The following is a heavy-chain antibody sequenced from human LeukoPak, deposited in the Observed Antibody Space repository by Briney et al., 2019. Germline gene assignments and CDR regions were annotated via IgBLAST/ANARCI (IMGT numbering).Heavy chain of an antibody. D-gene: IGHD2-2*01. CDR2: ISYSGST. CDR3: ARAWGACSGTSCYYVFNI. Sequence: SETLPLTCTVSGGSISSGDYYWSWIRQPPGMGLEWIGYISYSGSTYYNPSLESRLTISQSTSKNQFSLRLSSVTAADTAVYYCARAWGACSGTSCYYVFNIWGQGTMVTVSS. V-gene: IGHV4-30-4*01. CDR1: GGSISSGDYY. J-gene: IGHJ3*02.